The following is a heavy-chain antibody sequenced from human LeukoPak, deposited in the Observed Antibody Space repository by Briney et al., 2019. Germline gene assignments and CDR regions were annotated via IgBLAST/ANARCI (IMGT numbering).Heavy chain of an antibody. V-gene: IGHV4-30-4*01. J-gene: IGHJ5*02. CDR1: GGSISSGDYY. Sequence: SETLSLTCTVSGGSISSGDYYWSWIRQPPGKGLEWIGYIYYSGSTYYNPSLKSQVTISVDTSKNQFSLKLSSETAADTAVYYCARAGFGYSSGWAFGFDPWGQGTLVTVSS. CDR3: ARAGFGYSSGWAFGFDP. D-gene: IGHD6-19*01. CDR2: IYYSGST.